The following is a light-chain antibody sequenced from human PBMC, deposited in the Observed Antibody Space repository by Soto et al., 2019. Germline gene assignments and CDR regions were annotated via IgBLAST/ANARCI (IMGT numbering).Light chain of an antibody. J-gene: IGLJ1*01. CDR3: ISYIGSSTSYV. CDR2: EVT. CDR1: SSDVGSYNH. V-gene: IGLV2-14*01. Sequence: QSALTQPASVSGSPGQSITISCSGTSSDVGSYNHVAWYQQFPGKTPKLIIYEVTYRPSGVSHRFSASKSGNTASLTISGLQAEDEADYYCISYIGSSTSYVFGTGTKVTVL.